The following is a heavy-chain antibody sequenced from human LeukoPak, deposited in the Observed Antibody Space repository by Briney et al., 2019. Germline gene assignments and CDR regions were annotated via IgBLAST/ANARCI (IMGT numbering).Heavy chain of an antibody. CDR1: GGSISSSSYY. D-gene: IGHD2/OR15-2a*01. CDR3: GRDALVSYFSYYYMDV. CDR2: IYYSGST. Sequence: PSETLSLTCTVSGGSISSSSYYWGWIRQPPGKGLEWIGSIYYSGSTYYNPSLKSRVTISVDTSKNQFSLKLSSVTAADTAVYYCGRDALVSYFSYYYMDVWGKGTTVTVSS. J-gene: IGHJ6*03. V-gene: IGHV4-39*07.